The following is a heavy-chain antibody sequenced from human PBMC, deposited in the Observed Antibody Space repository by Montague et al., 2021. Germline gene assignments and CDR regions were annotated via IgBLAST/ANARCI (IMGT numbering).Heavy chain of an antibody. V-gene: IGHV4-34*01. D-gene: IGHD3-10*01. J-gene: IGHJ4*03. Sequence: SETLSLTCAVYGGSFNAYYWSWIRQSPGNGLEWIGEIHHRGTIYYDPTTDYNPSLQSRVSIAVDASKIQFSLRLRSVTAADTAVYYCARDSVGFESYYHGFDAWGRGTPVIVSS. CDR1: GGSFNAYY. CDR2: IHHRGTIYYDPTT. CDR3: ARDSVGFESYYHGFDA.